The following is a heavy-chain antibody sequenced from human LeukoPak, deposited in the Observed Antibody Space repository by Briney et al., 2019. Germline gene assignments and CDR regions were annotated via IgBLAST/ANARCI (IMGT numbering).Heavy chain of an antibody. J-gene: IGHJ4*02. CDR2: IIPILGIA. V-gene: IGHV1-69*04. D-gene: IGHD6-13*01. CDR1: GGTFSSYA. CDR3: ARASSSSWDLGGY. Sequence: GASVKVSCKASGGTFSSYAISWVRQAPGQGLEWMGRIIPILGIANYAQKFQGRVTITADKSTSTAYMELSSLRSEDTAVYYCARASSSSWDLGGYWGQGTLVTVSS.